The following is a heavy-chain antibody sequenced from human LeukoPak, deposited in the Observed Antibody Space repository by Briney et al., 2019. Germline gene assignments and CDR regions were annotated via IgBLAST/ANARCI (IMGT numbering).Heavy chain of an antibody. J-gene: IGHJ5*02. CDR1: VFTFSSYS. V-gene: IGHV3-21*01. D-gene: IGHD2-15*01. CDR3: AREVVVVVAAPELYNWFDR. CDR2: ISISIGYI. Sequence: GGSLRLSCAASVFTFSSYSISWVREGPGKGLEWVSSISISIGYIYYTDSLKGRFTISRDNAKNSLYLKMNSLRAEDTAVYYCAREVVVVVAAPELYNWFDRWGQGTLVTVYS.